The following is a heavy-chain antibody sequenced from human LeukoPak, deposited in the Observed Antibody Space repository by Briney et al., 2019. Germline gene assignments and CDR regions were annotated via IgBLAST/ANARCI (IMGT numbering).Heavy chain of an antibody. J-gene: IGHJ5*02. CDR2: IYHSGST. V-gene: IGHV4-38-2*02. Sequence: SETLSLTCTVSGYSISSGYYWGWIRQSPGKGLEWIGSIYHSGSTYYNPSLKSRVTISVDTSKNQFSLKLSSVTAADTAVYYCARDLLRYWFDPWGQGTLVTVSS. CDR1: GYSISSGYY. D-gene: IGHD3-10*02. CDR3: ARDLLRYWFDP.